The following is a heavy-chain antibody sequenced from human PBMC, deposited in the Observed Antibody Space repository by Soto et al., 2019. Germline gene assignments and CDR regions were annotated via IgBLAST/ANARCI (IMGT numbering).Heavy chain of an antibody. V-gene: IGHV4-59*01. CDR1: DGSISSYY. D-gene: IGHD6-13*01. CDR2: IYYSGSP. CDR3: ASSNIAAAGFYYYGMDV. Sequence: QVQLQESGPGLVKPSETLSLTCTVSDGSISSYYWSWIRQPPGKGLEWIGYIYYSGSPNYNPSLKSRVTISVDTSKNQFSLKLSSVTAADTAVYYCASSNIAAAGFYYYGMDVWGRGTTVTVSS. J-gene: IGHJ6*02.